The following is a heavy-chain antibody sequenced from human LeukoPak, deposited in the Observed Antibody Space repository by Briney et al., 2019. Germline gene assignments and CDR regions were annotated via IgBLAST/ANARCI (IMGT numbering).Heavy chain of an antibody. CDR2: INHSGST. Sequence: SETLSLTCAVYGGSFSGYYWSWIRQPPGKGLEWIGEINHSGSTNYNPSLKSRVTISVDTSKNQFSLKLSSVTAADTAVYYCARRIWSGYHVYYFDYWGQGTLVTVSS. CDR1: GGSFSGYY. J-gene: IGHJ4*02. V-gene: IGHV4-34*01. CDR3: ARRIWSGYHVYYFDY. D-gene: IGHD3-3*01.